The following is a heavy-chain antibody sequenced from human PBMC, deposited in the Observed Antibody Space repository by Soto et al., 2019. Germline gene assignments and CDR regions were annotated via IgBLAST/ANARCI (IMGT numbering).Heavy chain of an antibody. CDR2: ISSSSSTI. CDR1: GFTFSSYS. Sequence: GGSLRLSCAASGFTFSSYSMNWVRQAPGKGLEWVSYISSSSSTIYYADSVKGRFTISRDNAKNSLYLQMNSLRAEDTAVYYCARGEGYDILTGYYSPDFDYWGQGTLVTVSS. CDR3: ARGEGYDILTGYYSPDFDY. V-gene: IGHV3-48*01. J-gene: IGHJ4*02. D-gene: IGHD3-9*01.